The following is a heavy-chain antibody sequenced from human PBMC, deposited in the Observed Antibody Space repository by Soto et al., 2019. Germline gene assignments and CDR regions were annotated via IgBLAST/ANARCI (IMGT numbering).Heavy chain of an antibody. D-gene: IGHD6-13*01. CDR2: IKDGGEST. J-gene: IGHJ4*02. V-gene: IGHV3-23*01. Sequence: DVQLLESGGGLVQPGGSLTLSCAASGFTFSNYAMHWVRQAPGKGLEWVSTIKDGGESTFYLDSVRGRFTISRDNSKDTLYLQMTSLRVEATALDHCVKGGASYTSCWYANWGQGILVTVSS. CDR3: VKGGASYTSCWYAN. CDR1: GFTFSNYA.